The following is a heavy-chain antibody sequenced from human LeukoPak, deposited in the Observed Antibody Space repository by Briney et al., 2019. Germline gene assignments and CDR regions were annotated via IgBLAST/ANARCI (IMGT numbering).Heavy chain of an antibody. D-gene: IGHD4-17*01. J-gene: IGHJ5*02. CDR3: ARAKTTVTTWFDP. V-gene: IGHV4-38-2*01. CDR1: GYSISSGYY. CDR2: IYHSGST. Sequence: PSETLSLTCAVSGYSISSGYYWGWIRQPPGKGLEWIGSIYHSGSTYYNPSLKSRVTISVDTPKNQFSLKLSSVTAADTAVYYCARAKTTVTTWFDPWGQGTLVTVSS.